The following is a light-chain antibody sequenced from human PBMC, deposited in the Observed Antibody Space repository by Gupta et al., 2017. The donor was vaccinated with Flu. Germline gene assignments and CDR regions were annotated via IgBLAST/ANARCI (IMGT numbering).Light chain of an antibody. J-gene: IGKJ2*01. CDR3: QQYNNWSPYT. CDR1: QSVRRN. CDR2: GAS. Sequence: EIVMTRSPATLSVSPGERATLSCRASQSVRRNVAWYQQKPGQAPRPLIYGASTRATGLPARFSGSGSGTEFTLTISSLQSEDFAVYYCQQYNNWSPYTFGQGTKLEIK. V-gene: IGKV3-15*01.